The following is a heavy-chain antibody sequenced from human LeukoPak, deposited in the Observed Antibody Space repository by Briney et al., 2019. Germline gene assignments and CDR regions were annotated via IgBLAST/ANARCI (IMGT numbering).Heavy chain of an antibody. J-gene: IGHJ4*02. CDR3: ARGAGWTGTGFDY. Sequence: PSETPSLTCAVYGGSFSGYYWSWIRQPPGKGLEWIGEINHSGSTNYNPSLKSRVTISVDTSKNQFSLKLSSVTAADTAVYYCARGAGWTGTGFDYWGQGTLVTVSS. CDR2: INHSGST. D-gene: IGHD1-1*01. CDR1: GGSFSGYY. V-gene: IGHV4-34*01.